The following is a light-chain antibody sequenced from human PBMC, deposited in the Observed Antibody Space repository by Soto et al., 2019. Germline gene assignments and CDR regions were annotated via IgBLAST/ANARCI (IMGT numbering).Light chain of an antibody. CDR3: AAWDDSLNGLL. V-gene: IGLV1-44*01. J-gene: IGLJ2*01. Sequence: QSALTQPPSASGTPGQRVTFSCSGSGSNIGSHAVNWYQQLPGTAPKLLIYSNTQRPSGVPDRFSGSKSGTSASLAISGLQSEDEAYYYCAAWDDSLNGLLFGGGTQLTVL. CDR2: SNT. CDR1: GSNIGSHA.